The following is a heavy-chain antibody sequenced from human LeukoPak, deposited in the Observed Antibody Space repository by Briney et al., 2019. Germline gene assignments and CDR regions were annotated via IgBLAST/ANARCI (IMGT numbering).Heavy chain of an antibody. CDR2: IIPIFGTA. Sequence: SVKVSCKASGGTFSSYAISWVRQALGQGLEWMGGIIPIFGTANYAQKFQGRVTITTDESTSTAYMELSSLRSEDTAVYYCARGDTAMASYYYYYMDVWGKGTTVTVSS. CDR3: ARGDTAMASYYYYYMDV. CDR1: GGTFSSYA. V-gene: IGHV1-69*05. D-gene: IGHD5-18*01. J-gene: IGHJ6*03.